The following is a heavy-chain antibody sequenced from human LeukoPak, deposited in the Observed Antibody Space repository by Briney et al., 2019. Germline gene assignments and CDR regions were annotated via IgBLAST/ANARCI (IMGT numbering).Heavy chain of an antibody. D-gene: IGHD6-6*01. CDR3: AKGREVIAARVPGGFDY. Sequence: PGGSLRLSCAASGFTFSSYAMSWVRQAPGKGLEWVSAISGSGGSTYYADSVKGRFTISRDNSKNTLYLQMNSLRAEDTAVYYCAKGREVIAARVPGGFDYWGQGTLVTVSS. V-gene: IGHV3-23*01. J-gene: IGHJ4*02. CDR2: ISGSGGST. CDR1: GFTFSSYA.